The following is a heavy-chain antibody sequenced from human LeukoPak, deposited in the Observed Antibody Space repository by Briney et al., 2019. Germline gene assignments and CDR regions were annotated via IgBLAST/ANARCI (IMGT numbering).Heavy chain of an antibody. V-gene: IGHV5-51*01. CDR3: ASFYDSSGYYPPFDY. CDR1: GYSFTSYW. D-gene: IGHD3-22*01. J-gene: IGHJ4*02. Sequence: GESLKISCKGSGYSFTSYWIGWVRQMPGKGLEWMGIIYPGDSDTRYSPSFQGQVTISADKSISTAYLQWSSLKASDTAMYYCASFYDSSGYYPPFDYWGQGTPVTVSS. CDR2: IYPGDSDT.